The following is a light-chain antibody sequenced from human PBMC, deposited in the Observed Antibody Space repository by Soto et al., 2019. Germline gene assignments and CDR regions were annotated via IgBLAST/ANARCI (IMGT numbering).Light chain of an antibody. V-gene: IGKV3-20*01. J-gene: IGKJ3*01. CDR3: QNFGDSPFT. CDR2: GAS. Sequence: EIVLMQSPDTLSLSPGERATLSCRASETISSHYIAWYQQKPGQAPRLLIFGASTRATGIPDRFSGSWSGSDFTLTISRLEPVDFAVYYCQNFGDSPFTFGPGTKVDIK. CDR1: ETISSHY.